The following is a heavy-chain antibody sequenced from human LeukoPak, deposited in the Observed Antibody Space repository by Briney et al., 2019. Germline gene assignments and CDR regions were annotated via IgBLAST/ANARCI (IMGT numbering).Heavy chain of an antibody. Sequence: PGGSLRLSCEVSGFSFSNYVMSWVRQAPGKGLEWVSAISGSGGSTYYADSVKGRFTISRDNSKNTLYLQMNSLRAEDTAVYYCANPSQSLDFDYWGQGTLVTVSS. CDR3: ANPSQSLDFDY. J-gene: IGHJ4*02. CDR1: GFSFSNYV. V-gene: IGHV3-23*01. CDR2: ISGSGGST.